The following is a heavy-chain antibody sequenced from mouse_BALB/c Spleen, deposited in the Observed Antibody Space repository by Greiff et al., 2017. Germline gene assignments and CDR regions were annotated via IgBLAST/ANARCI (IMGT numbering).Heavy chain of an antibody. Sequence: VQLKESGPGLVKPSQSLSLTCSVTGYSITSGYYWNWIRQFPGNKLEWMGYISYDGSNNYNPSLKNRISITRDTSKNQFFLKLNSVTTEDTATYYCAREKYPYYFDYWGQGTTLTVSS. CDR3: AREKYPYYFDY. CDR2: ISYDGSN. J-gene: IGHJ2*01. CDR1: GYSITSGYY. D-gene: IGHD1-3*01. V-gene: IGHV3-6*02.